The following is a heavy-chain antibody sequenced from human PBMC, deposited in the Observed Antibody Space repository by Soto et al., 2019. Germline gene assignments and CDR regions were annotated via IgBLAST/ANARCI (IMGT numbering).Heavy chain of an antibody. J-gene: IGHJ5*02. CDR2: ISGSGGST. CDR3: AKDPTYCSSTSCYRWFDP. CDR1: GFTFSSYA. D-gene: IGHD2-2*01. Sequence: GGSLRLSCAASGFTFSSYAMSWVRQAPGKGLEWVSAISGSGGSTYYADSVKGRFTISRDNSKNTLYLQMNSLRAEDTAVYYCAKDPTYCSSTSCYRWFDPWGQGTLVTVSS. V-gene: IGHV3-23*01.